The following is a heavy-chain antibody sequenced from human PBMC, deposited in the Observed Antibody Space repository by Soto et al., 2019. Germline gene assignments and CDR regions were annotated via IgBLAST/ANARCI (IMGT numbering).Heavy chain of an antibody. J-gene: IGHJ4*02. CDR2: IKGDGSEK. Sequence: EVHLVESGGGLVQPGGSMTLSCAASGFTFSISWMNWVRQAPGKGLEWVANIKGDGSEKYYVDSVKGRFTISRDNAKNSLYLQMNSLRAEDTAVYYCAAGFPPDFWGQRTLVTVSS. CDR3: AAGFPPDF. D-gene: IGHD2-21*01. V-gene: IGHV3-7*01. CDR1: GFTFSISW.